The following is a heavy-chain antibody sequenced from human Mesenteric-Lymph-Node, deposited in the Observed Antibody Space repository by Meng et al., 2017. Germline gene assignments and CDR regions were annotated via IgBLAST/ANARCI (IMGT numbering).Heavy chain of an antibody. CDR1: GFTCRSYG. CDR2: IWHDGTNE. CDR3: ARVGSAAGTN. Sequence: QGPLVWRGGGVVQPGRSLRLSCTASGFTCRSYGMHWVRQAPGMGLEWVAVIWHDGTNEYYADSVKGRFTISRDNSKNTMYLQMDSLRGEDTAVYYCARVGSAAGTNWGQGTLVTVSS. V-gene: IGHV3-33*01. J-gene: IGHJ4*02. D-gene: IGHD6-13*01.